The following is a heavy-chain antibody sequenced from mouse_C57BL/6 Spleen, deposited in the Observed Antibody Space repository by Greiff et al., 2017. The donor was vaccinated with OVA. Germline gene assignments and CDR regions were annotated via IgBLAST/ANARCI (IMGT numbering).Heavy chain of an antibody. V-gene: IGHV1-19*01. J-gene: IGHJ2*01. Sequence: VQLQQSGPVLVKPGASVKMSCKASGYTFTDYYMNWVKQSHGKSLEWIGVINPYNGGTSYNQKFKGKATLTVDKSSSTAYMELNSLTSEDSAVYYCARGWPRGYFDYWGQGTTLTVSS. CDR2: INPYNGGT. D-gene: IGHD2-3*01. CDR1: GYTFTDYY. CDR3: ARGWPRGYFDY.